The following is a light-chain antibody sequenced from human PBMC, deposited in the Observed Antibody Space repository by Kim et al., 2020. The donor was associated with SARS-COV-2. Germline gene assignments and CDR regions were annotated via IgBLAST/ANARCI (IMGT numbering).Light chain of an antibody. V-gene: IGKV3-11*01. Sequence: EIVLTQSPATLSLSPGERATLSCRASQSVSSHFAWYQQKPGQAPRLLIYDTSNRATGIPARFSGSGSGTDFTLTISSLEPEDFAVYYCQQRSTWPVFGVGTKVDIK. CDR3: QQRSTWPV. CDR2: DTS. J-gene: IGKJ4*01. CDR1: QSVSSH.